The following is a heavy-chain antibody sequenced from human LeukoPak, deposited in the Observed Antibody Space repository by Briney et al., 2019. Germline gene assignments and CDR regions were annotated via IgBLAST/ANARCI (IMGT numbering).Heavy chain of an antibody. J-gene: IGHJ4*02. Sequence: PGGSLRLSCAASGFTFSSYWMHWVRQAPGKGLVWFSRINSDGSSTSYADSVKGRFTISRDNAKNTLYLQMNSLRAEDTAVYYCARGYCSSTSCYSDYGYFDYWGQGTLVTVSS. CDR2: INSDGSST. D-gene: IGHD2-2*01. V-gene: IGHV3-74*01. CDR3: ARGYCSSTSCYSDYGYFDY. CDR1: GFTFSSYW.